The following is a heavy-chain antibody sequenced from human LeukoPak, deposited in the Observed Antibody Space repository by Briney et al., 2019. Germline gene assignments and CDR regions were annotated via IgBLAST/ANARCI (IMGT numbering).Heavy chain of an antibody. CDR3: ARSHDHLWGNYPDY. Sequence: SETLSLTCTVSGGSISSGGYYWSWIRQHPGKGLEWIGYTYYSGSTYYNPSLKSRVTISVDTSKNQFPLKLSSVTAADTAMYYCARSHDHLWGNYPDYWGQGTLVTVSS. V-gene: IGHV4-31*03. CDR1: GGSISSGGYY. J-gene: IGHJ4*02. D-gene: IGHD3-16*02. CDR2: TYYSGST.